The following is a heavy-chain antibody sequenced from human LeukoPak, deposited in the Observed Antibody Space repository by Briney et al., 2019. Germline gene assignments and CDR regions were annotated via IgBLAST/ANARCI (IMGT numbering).Heavy chain of an antibody. J-gene: IGHJ6*03. V-gene: IGHV4-38-2*02. Sequence: SETLSLTCTVSGYSISSGYYWGWIRQPPGKGLEWIGSIYYSGSTYYNPSLKSRVTISVDTSKNQFSLKLSSVTAADTAVYYCATGPPYSSSSYYYYYYMDVWGKGTTVTVSS. CDR1: GYSISSGYY. D-gene: IGHD6-13*01. CDR2: IYYSGST. CDR3: ATGPPYSSSSYYYYYYMDV.